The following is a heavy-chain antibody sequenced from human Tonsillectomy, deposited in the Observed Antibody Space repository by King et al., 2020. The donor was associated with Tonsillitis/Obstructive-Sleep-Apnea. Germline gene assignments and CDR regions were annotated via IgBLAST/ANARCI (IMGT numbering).Heavy chain of an antibody. V-gene: IGHV3-33*01. Sequence: VQLVESGGGVVQPGRSLRLSCAASGFTFSNYVMHWVRQAPGKGLEWVAVIWFDGSNKYSADSVKGRFTISRDNSKNTLYLQMNSLRAEDTAVYYCARPRDYGDSHGFQHWVQG. J-gene: IGHJ1*01. CDR1: GFTFSNYV. CDR2: IWFDGSNK. CDR3: ARPRDYGDSHGFQH. D-gene: IGHD4-17*01.